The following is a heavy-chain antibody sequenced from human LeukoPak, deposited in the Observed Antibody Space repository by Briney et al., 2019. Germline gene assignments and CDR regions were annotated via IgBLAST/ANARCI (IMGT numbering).Heavy chain of an antibody. Sequence: GGSLRLSCAASGFTFSTYDMHWVRQFTGKGLEWVSGIGTAGETYYPGSVKGRFTISRENAKNSLYLQMNSLRAGDTAVYYCARAPPGHYGDYVADAFNIWGQGTMVTVSS. CDR2: IGTAGET. CDR3: ARAPPGHYGDYVADAFNI. J-gene: IGHJ3*02. CDR1: GFTFSTYD. D-gene: IGHD4-17*01. V-gene: IGHV3-13*01.